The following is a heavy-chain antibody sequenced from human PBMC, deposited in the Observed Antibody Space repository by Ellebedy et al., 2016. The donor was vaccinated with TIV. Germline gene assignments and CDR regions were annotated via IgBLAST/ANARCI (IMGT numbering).Heavy chain of an antibody. CDR3: ARRSSSSYYGMDV. Sequence: MPSETLSLTCTVSGGSISSYYWSWIRQPPGKGLEWIGYIYYSGSTNYNPSLKSRVTISVDTSKNQFSLKLSSVTAADTAVYYCARRSSSSYYGMDVWGQGTTVTVSS. CDR2: IYYSGST. J-gene: IGHJ6*02. D-gene: IGHD6-13*01. CDR1: GGSISSYY. V-gene: IGHV4-59*08.